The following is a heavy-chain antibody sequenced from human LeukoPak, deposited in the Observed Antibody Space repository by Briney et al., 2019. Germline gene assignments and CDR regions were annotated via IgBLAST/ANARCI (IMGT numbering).Heavy chain of an antibody. D-gene: IGHD6-19*01. J-gene: IGHJ4*02. CDR1: GGSISSGSYY. V-gene: IGHV4-61*02. CDR2: IYTSGST. CDR3: ARWQSLLYYFDY. Sequence: PSETLSLTCTVSGGSISSGSYYWSWIRQPAGKGLEWIGRIYTSGSTNYNPSLKSRVTISVDTSKNQFSLKLSFVTAADTAVYYCARWQSLLYYFDYWGQGTLVTVSS.